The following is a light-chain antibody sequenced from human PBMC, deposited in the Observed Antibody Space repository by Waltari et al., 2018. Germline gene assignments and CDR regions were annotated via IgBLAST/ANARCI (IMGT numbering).Light chain of an antibody. Sequence: DIQMTQSPSTLSAEVGDRVTITCRASQSIIRWLAWYQQKPGKAPKLLIYDASTLESGVPSRFSGSGSETEFTLTINNLQPEDFATYYCQQYLSFSGLTFGGGTKV. CDR1: QSIIRW. V-gene: IGKV1-5*03. CDR2: DAS. J-gene: IGKJ4*01. CDR3: QQYLSFSGLT.